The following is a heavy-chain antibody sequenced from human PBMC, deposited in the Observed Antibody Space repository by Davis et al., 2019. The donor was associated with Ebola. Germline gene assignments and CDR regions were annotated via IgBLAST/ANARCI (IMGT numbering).Heavy chain of an antibody. CDR1: GGSFSGYY. Sequence: MPSETLSLTCAVYGGSFSGYYWSWIRQAPGKGLEWIGEIDHSGTTNYNPSLKSRLTISVDTSKNQFSLKLSSVTAADTAVYYCARLEGGTMAPGYWGQGTLITVSS. J-gene: IGHJ4*02. V-gene: IGHV4-34*01. CDR2: IDHSGTT. D-gene: IGHD1-26*01. CDR3: ARLEGGTMAPGY.